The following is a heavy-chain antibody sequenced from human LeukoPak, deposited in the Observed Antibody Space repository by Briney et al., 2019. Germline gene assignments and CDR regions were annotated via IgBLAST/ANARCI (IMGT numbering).Heavy chain of an antibody. J-gene: IGHJ3*02. CDR2: ISYDGSNK. CDR3: ARDVSYYDSSGYPGDI. CDR1: GFTFSSYA. V-gene: IGHV3-30-3*01. D-gene: IGHD3-22*01. Sequence: GGSLRLSCAASGFTFSSYAMRWVRQAPGKGLEWVAVISYDGSNKYYADSVKGRFTISRDNSKNALYLQMNSLRAEDTAVYYCARDVSYYDSSGYPGDIWGQGTMVTVSS.